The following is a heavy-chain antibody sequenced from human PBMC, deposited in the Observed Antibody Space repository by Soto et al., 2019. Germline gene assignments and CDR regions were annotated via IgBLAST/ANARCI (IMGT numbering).Heavy chain of an antibody. J-gene: IGHJ4*02. CDR1: GYTFTSYG. Sequence: ASVKVSCKASGYTFTSYGISWVRQAPGQGLEWMGWISSYNGNTNYAQKLQGRVTMTTETSTSTAYMELRSLRSDDTTVYYCARSGDRGSYFDYWGQGTLVTVSS. V-gene: IGHV1-18*01. D-gene: IGHD1-26*01. CDR2: ISSYNGNT. CDR3: ARSGDRGSYFDY.